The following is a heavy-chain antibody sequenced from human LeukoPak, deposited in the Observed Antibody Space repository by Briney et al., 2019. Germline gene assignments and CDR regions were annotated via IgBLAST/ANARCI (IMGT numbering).Heavy chain of an antibody. CDR2: IYSSGST. V-gene: IGHV4-4*07. CDR1: GDSISTSYF. CDR3: ARGIAAAGHPFDY. D-gene: IGHD6-13*01. Sequence: SETLSLTCTVSGDSISTSYFWTWIRPSAGKGLEWIGRIYSSGSTTYNPSLKSRVTISVDTSKNQFSLKLSSVTAADTVVYYCARGIAAAGHPFDYWGQGTLVTVSS. J-gene: IGHJ4*02.